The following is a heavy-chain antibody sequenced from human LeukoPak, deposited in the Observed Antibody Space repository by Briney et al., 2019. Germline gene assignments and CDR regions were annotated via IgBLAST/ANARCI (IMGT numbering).Heavy chain of an antibody. CDR1: GFTFSSYA. J-gene: IGHJ3*02. Sequence: PGGSLRLSCAASGFTFSSYAMNWVRQAPEKGLEWVSAISGSGGSTYYADSVKGRFTISRDNSKNTLYLQMNSLRAEDTAVYYCAKAHRRSGAFDIWGQGTIVTVSS. V-gene: IGHV3-23*01. D-gene: IGHD3-3*01. CDR3: AKAHRRSGAFDI. CDR2: ISGSGGST.